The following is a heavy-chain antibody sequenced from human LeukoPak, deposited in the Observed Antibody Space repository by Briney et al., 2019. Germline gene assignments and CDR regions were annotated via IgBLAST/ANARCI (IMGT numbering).Heavy chain of an antibody. J-gene: IGHJ1*01. V-gene: IGHV1-2*02. Sequence: ASVKVSCKASGYTFTGYYMHWVRQAPEQGLEWMGWINPNSGGTNYAQKFQGRVTMTSDTSISTAYMELSRLRFEDTAVYYCASKISSGWFWYFQHWGQGTLVTVSS. D-gene: IGHD6-19*01. CDR1: GYTFTGYY. CDR2: INPNSGGT. CDR3: ASKISSGWFWYFQH.